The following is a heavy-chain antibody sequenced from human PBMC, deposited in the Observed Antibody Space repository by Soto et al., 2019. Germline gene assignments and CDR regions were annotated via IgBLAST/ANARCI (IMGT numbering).Heavy chain of an antibody. J-gene: IGHJ4*02. Sequence: SGPTLVNPTQTLTLTCTFSGFSLSTSGMCVSWIRQPPGKALEWLALIDWDDDKYYSTSLKTRLTISKDTSKNQVVLTMTNMDPVDTATYYCARMVGYYYDSSGYYSIDYWGQGTLVTVSS. V-gene: IGHV2-70*01. CDR1: GFSLSTSGMC. CDR2: IDWDDDK. D-gene: IGHD3-22*01. CDR3: ARMVGYYYDSSGYYSIDY.